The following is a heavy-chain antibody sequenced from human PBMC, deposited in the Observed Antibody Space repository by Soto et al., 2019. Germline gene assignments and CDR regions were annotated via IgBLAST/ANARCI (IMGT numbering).Heavy chain of an antibody. D-gene: IGHD3-3*01. CDR2: IWYDGSNK. CDR1: GFTFSSYG. Sequence: GGSLRLSCAASGFTFSSYGMHWVRQAPGKGLEWVAVIWYDGSNKYYADSVKGRFTISRDNSKNTLYLQMNSLRAEDTAVYYCARDQPYYDFWSGYRYNWFDPWGQGTLVTVSS. CDR3: ARDQPYYDFWSGYRYNWFDP. J-gene: IGHJ5*02. V-gene: IGHV3-33*01.